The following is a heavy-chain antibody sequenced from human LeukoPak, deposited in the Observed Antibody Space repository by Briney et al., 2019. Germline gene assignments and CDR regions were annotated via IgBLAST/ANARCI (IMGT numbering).Heavy chain of an antibody. J-gene: IGHJ4*02. CDR2: INPNSGGT. CDR1: GYTFTGYY. V-gene: IGHV1-2*02. CDR3: ARAKKTYSSGWSVSFDY. Sequence: ASVKVSCKASGYTFTGYYMHWVRQAPGQGLEWMGWINPNSGGTNYAQKFQGRVTMTRDTSISTAYMELSRLRSDDMAVYYCARAKKTYSSGWSVSFDYWGQGTLVTVSS. D-gene: IGHD6-19*01.